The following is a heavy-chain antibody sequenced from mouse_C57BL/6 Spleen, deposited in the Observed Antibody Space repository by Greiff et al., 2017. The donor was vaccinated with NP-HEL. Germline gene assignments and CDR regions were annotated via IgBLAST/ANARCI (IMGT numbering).Heavy chain of an antibody. V-gene: IGHV14-2*01. CDR2: IDPEDGET. J-gene: IGHJ4*01. D-gene: IGHD1-1*01. CDR1: GFNIKDYY. Sequence: EVKLQESGAELVKPGASVKLSCTASGFNIKDYYMHWVKQRTEQGLEWIGRIDPEDGETKYAPKFKGKATMTADTSSNTAYLQLSSLTSEDAAVYYCARSNYGNYAMDYWGQGTSVTVSS. CDR3: ARSNYGNYAMDY.